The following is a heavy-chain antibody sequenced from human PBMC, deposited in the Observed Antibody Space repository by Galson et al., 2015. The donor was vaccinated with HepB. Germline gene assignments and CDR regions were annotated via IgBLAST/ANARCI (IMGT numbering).Heavy chain of an antibody. D-gene: IGHD6-13*01. CDR2: LYPTGSA. Sequence: SLRLSCAASGFSFSSYTMNWVRQAPGKGLEWVSVLYPTGSAKIADSVKGRFTISRDNTKNTLYLQMSNLRADDTAVYYCARAAHSYSSHDSWGQGTLVTVSS. CDR1: GFSFSSYT. CDR3: ARAAHSYSSHDS. J-gene: IGHJ4*02. V-gene: IGHV3-66*01.